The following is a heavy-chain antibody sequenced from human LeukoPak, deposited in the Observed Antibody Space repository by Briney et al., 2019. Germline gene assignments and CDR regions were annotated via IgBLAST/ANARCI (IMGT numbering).Heavy chain of an antibody. V-gene: IGHV3-48*02. Sequence: PGGSLRPSCAASGFTFSIYSMNWVRQAPGKGLEWISYITGSSRIISYADSVKGRFTISRDNAKNSLYLQMNSLRDEDTAVYYCARDGNSGWENDYWGQGSLVTVSS. CDR3: ARDGNSGWENDY. D-gene: IGHD3-10*01. CDR2: ITGSSRII. CDR1: GFTFSIYS. J-gene: IGHJ4*02.